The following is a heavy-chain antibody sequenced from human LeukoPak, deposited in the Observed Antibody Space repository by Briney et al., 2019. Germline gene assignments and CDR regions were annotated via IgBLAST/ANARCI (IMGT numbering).Heavy chain of an antibody. CDR1: GGSISSYY. CDR2: IYYSGST. CDR3: ARAVSGRFDY. J-gene: IGHJ4*02. D-gene: IGHD6-19*01. V-gene: IGHV4-59*08. Sequence: PSETLSLTCTVSGGSISSYYWSWIRQPPGKGLEWIGYIYYSGSTNYNPSLKSRVTISVDTSKNQFSLRLSSVTAADTAIYYCARAVSGRFDYWGQGTLVTVSS.